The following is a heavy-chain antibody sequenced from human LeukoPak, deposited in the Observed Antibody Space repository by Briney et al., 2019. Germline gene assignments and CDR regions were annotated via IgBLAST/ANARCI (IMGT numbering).Heavy chain of an antibody. CDR2: IYYSGST. CDR3: ARDRAHYYYDILTGYSPRLSRWFAP. CDR1: GYSISSGYD. J-gene: IGHJ5*02. D-gene: IGHD3-9*01. Sequence: SETLSLTCTVSGYSISSGYDWGWIGQPPGKGLEWIGYIYYSGSTNYNPSLKSRVTISVDTSKNQFSLKLSSVTAADTAVYYCARDRAHYYYDILTGYSPRLSRWFAPWGQGTLVTVSS. V-gene: IGHV4-61*01.